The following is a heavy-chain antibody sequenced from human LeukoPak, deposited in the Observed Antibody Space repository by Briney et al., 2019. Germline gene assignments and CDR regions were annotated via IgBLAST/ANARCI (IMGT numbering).Heavy chain of an antibody. V-gene: IGHV4-39*01. J-gene: IGHJ4*02. Sequence: SETLSLTCTVSGGSISSSSYYWGWIRQPPGKGLEWIGSIYYSGSTYYNPSLKSRVTISVDTSMNQFSLKLSSVTAADTAVYYCARQKHSLFDYWGQGTLVTVSS. CDR1: GGSISSSSYY. CDR2: IYYSGST. CDR3: ARQKHSLFDY. D-gene: IGHD2-15*01.